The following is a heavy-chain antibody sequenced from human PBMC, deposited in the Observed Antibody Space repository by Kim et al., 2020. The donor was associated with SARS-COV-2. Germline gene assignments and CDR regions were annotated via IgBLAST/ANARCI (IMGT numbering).Heavy chain of an antibody. D-gene: IGHD6-13*01. CDR2: TFYRSKWYY. CDR1: GDSVSTTSGS. V-gene: IGHV6-1*01. Sequence: SQTLSLTCAISGDSVSTTSGSWNWIRQSPSSGLEWLGRTFYRSKWYYDYAVSVKSRMTINQDTSKNQFSLHLNSVTPEDTAVYYCGRRIPAIGAFDYWGQGTLVTVSS. J-gene: IGHJ4*02. CDR3: GRRIPAIGAFDY.